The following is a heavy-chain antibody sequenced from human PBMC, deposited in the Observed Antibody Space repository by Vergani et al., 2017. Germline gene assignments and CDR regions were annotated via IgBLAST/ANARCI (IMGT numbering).Heavy chain of an antibody. CDR3: AGVSYGDYFDY. Sequence: EVQLVESGGGLVQPGGSLRLSCAASGFTFSSFSMNWVRPAPGKGLEWVSYIRRSSSTIYYADSVKGRFTISRDNAKNSLYLQMNSLGAEDTAVYYCAGVSYGDYFDYWGQGTLVTVSS. D-gene: IGHD4-17*01. CDR1: GFTFSSFS. V-gene: IGHV3-48*01. CDR2: IRRSSSTI. J-gene: IGHJ4*02.